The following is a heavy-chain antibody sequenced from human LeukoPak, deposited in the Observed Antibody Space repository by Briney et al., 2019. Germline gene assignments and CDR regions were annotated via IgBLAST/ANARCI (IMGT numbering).Heavy chain of an antibody. V-gene: IGHV1-18*01. CDR3: ARTIFGVVMDYYYYYYMDV. D-gene: IGHD3-3*01. J-gene: IGHJ6*03. Sequence: ASVKVSCKASGYTFTSYGISWVRQAPGQGLEWMGWISAYNGNTNYAQKLQGRVTMTTDTSTSTAYMELRSLRSDDTAVYYCARTIFGVVMDYYYYYYMDVWGKGTTVTVSS. CDR2: ISAYNGNT. CDR1: GYTFTSYG.